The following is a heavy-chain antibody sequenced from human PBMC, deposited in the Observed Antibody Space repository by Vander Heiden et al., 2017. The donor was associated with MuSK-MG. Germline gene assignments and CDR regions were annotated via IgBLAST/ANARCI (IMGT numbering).Heavy chain of an antibody. J-gene: IGHJ4*02. D-gene: IGHD3-10*01. CDR3: ARSSWGTTWFWGFLDY. V-gene: IGHV3-66*01. CDR2: IQSDGTT. Sequence: EVQLVESGGGLVQPGGSLRLSCAASGVFVSRSYMSWVRQAPGKGLEWVSRIQSDGTTSYAGSVKGRFAVFRDPSRNMVFLQMSSLRAEDTAIYYCARSSWGTTWFWGFLDYWGRGTPVIVSS. CDR1: GVFVSRSY.